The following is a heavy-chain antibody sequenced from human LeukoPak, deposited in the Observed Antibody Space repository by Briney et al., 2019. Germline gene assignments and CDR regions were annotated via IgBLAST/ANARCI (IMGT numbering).Heavy chain of an antibody. CDR3: ARDPEFDSSGYYGDY. J-gene: IGHJ4*02. CDR2: INPNSGGT. V-gene: IGHV1-2*02. Sequence: ASVKVSCKASGYTFTGYYMHWVRQAPGQGLEWMGWINPNSGGTNYAQKFQSRVTMTRDTSISTAYMELSRLRSDDTAVYYCARDPEFDSSGYYGDYWGQGTLVTVSS. D-gene: IGHD3-22*01. CDR1: GYTFTGYY.